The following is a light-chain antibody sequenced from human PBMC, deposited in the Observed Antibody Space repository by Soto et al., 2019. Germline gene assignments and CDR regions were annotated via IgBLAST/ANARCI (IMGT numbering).Light chain of an antibody. CDR2: EVS. J-gene: IGLJ1*01. Sequence: SGLTQPASVSGSPGQSITISCTGTSSDIGIYDYVSWYQRHPGRAPQLMIYEVSNRPSGVSRRFTGSKSGNTASLTISGLQAEDEADYFCSSYTNVNTLVFGGGTKVTVL. CDR3: SSYTNVNTLV. V-gene: IGLV2-14*01. CDR1: SSDIGIYDY.